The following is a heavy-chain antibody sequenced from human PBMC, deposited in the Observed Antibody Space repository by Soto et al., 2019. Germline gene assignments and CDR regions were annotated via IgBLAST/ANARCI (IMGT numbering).Heavy chain of an antibody. CDR1: GCAFTSYD. D-gene: IGHD6-13*01. CDR3: AREVTGYSRN. J-gene: IGHJ4*02. Sequence: SSLKVSCNASGCAFTSYDIYCLRRTHGRGFEWSRWIDPNIVNRTYAQKFQGRVTMTMNTSRGPAYMKLSSLRSEDTAVYYCAREVTGYSRNWGQGTLVTV. CDR2: IDPNIVNR. V-gene: IGHV1-8*01.